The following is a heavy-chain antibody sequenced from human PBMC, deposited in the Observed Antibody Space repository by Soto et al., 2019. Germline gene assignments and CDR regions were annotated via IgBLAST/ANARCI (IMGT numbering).Heavy chain of an antibody. CDR3: ARVTYCSSTSCQSWFDP. CDR1: GGTFSSYA. D-gene: IGHD2-2*01. Sequence: QVQLVQSGAEVKKPGSSVKVSCKASGGTFSSYAISWVRQAPGQGLEWMGGIIPIFGTANYAQKFQGRVTITAEESTSTAYMELSSLRSEDTAVYYCARVTYCSSTSCQSWFDPWGQGTLVTVSS. V-gene: IGHV1-69*01. J-gene: IGHJ5*02. CDR2: IIPIFGTA.